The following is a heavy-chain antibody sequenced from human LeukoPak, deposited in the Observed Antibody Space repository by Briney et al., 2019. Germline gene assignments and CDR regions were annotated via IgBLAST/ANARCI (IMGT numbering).Heavy chain of an antibody. V-gene: IGHV3-23*01. CDR3: VRDRPHSWFDP. Sequence: GGSLRLSCAASGFTFSSYAMSWVRQAPGKGLEWVSAISGSGGSTYYADSVKGRFTISRDNSKNTLYLQMNSLRADDTAVYYCVRDRPHSWFDPWGQGTLVTVSS. CDR2: ISGSGGST. CDR1: GFTFSSYA. J-gene: IGHJ5*02.